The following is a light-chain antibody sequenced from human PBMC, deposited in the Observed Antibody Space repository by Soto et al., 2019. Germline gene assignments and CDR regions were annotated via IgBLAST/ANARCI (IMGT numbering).Light chain of an antibody. V-gene: IGKV3-11*01. Sequence: EIVLTQSPATLSLSPGERATLSCRASQSVSNYLAWYQQKPGQAPRLLIYDASNRATGIPARFSGSGSGTDFTLTISSLEPEDFAVYYCQQRSNWLPTWTFGQGTKVAIK. J-gene: IGKJ1*01. CDR1: QSVSNY. CDR3: QQRSNWLPTWT. CDR2: DAS.